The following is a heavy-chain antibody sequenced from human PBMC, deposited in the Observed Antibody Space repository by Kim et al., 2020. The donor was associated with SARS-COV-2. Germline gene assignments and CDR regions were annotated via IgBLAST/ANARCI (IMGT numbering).Heavy chain of an antibody. CDR3: ARGARPPDY. V-gene: IGHV4-34*01. CDR2: GST. Sequence: GSTNYNPSLKSRITISVDTSKNQFSLKLSSVTAADTAVYYCARGARPPDYWGQGTLVTVSS. J-gene: IGHJ4*02.